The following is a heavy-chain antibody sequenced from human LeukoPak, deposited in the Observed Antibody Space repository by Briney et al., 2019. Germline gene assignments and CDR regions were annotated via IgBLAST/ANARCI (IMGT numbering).Heavy chain of an antibody. CDR3: VRDRGTYRPIDY. Sequence: GGSLRLSCAASAFSLNAYNMNWVRQAPGKGLEWVSSISYTGTYIYYADSVKGRFTVSRDNAQNSLYLQMNSLRAEDTAIYYCVRDRGTYRPIDYWGQGTLVTVSS. CDR1: AFSLNAYN. CDR2: ISYTGTYI. V-gene: IGHV3-21*04. D-gene: IGHD1-26*01. J-gene: IGHJ4*02.